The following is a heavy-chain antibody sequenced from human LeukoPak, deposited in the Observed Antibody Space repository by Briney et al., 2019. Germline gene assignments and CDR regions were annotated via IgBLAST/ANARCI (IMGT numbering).Heavy chain of an antibody. CDR2: ISGSGGST. CDR3: AKGFYYYYYGMDV. J-gene: IGHJ6*02. V-gene: IGHV3-23*01. CDR1: GFTFSSYA. Sequence: QPGGSLRLSCAASGFTFSSYAMSWVRQAPGKGLEWVSAISGSGGSTYYADSVKGRFTISRDNSKNTLYLRMNSLGAEDTAVYYCAKGFYYYYYGMDVWGQGTTVTVSS.